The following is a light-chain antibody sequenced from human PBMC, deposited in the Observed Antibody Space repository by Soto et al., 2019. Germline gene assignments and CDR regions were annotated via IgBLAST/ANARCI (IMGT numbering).Light chain of an antibody. CDR3: QQYGSSPSIT. CDR2: RTS. Sequence: EIVMTQSPGTLSLSPGERATLSCRASQSVSSSYLAWYQQKPGQAPRLLIYRTSNRATGIPDRFSGSGSGTDFTLTISRLEPEDFTVYYCQQYGSSPSITFGQGTRLEIK. V-gene: IGKV3-20*01. CDR1: QSVSSSY. J-gene: IGKJ5*01.